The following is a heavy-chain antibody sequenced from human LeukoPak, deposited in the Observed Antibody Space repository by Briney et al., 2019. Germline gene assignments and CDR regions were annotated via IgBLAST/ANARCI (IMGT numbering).Heavy chain of an antibody. Sequence: KPSETLPLTCTVSRGSISSSSYYWGWIRQPPGKRLEWIGSFYYIGGTYYNPSLEGRVTISADSSKNQFSLKLTSVTAADTALYYCARILTTFDSWGQGTLVTVSS. CDR2: FYYIGGT. V-gene: IGHV4-39*01. D-gene: IGHD4-11*01. CDR3: ARILTTFDS. J-gene: IGHJ4*02. CDR1: RGSISSSSYY.